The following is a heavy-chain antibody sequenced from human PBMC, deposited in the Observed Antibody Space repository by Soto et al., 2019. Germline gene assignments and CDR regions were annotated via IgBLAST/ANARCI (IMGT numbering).Heavy chain of an antibody. D-gene: IGHD3-9*01. V-gene: IGHV3-23*01. Sequence: GGSLRLSCAASGFTFSSYAMSWVRQAPGKGLEWVSAISGSGGSTYYADSVKGRFTISRDNSKNTLYLQMNSLRDDDTAVYFCAKGSHYDILTAYHAFDYWGPGTLVTVSS. CDR3: AKGSHYDILTAYHAFDY. J-gene: IGHJ4*02. CDR1: GFTFSSYA. CDR2: ISGSGGST.